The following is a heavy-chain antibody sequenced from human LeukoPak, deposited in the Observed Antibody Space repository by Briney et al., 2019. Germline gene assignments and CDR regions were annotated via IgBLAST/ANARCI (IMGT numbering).Heavy chain of an antibody. J-gene: IGHJ6*02. CDR1: GYTFTSYG. CDR3: ARDTTVTRISYYYYGMDV. D-gene: IGHD4-17*01. V-gene: IGHV1-18*01. Sequence: ASVKVSCKASGYTFTSYGISWVRQAPGQGLEWMGWISAYNGNTNYAQKLQGRVTMTTDTSTSTAYVELRSLRSDDTAVYYCARDTTVTRISYYYYGMDVWGQGTTVTVSS. CDR2: ISAYNGNT.